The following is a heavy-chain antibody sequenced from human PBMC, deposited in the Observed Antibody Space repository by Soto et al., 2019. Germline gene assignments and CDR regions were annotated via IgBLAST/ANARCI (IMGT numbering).Heavy chain of an antibody. V-gene: IGHV4-34*01. CDR1: SGSFSGYY. J-gene: IGHJ4*02. Sequence: SETLSLTCSIYSGSFSGYYWSWIRQPPGKGLEWIGEISQSGHTNYSPSLKSRVSISIDTSKKQFSLNLASVSAADKAVFYCAGARKVSGSPQTPPDFWGRGTLVTVPS. CDR2: ISQSGHT. D-gene: IGHD6-25*01. CDR3: AGARKVSGSPQTPPDF.